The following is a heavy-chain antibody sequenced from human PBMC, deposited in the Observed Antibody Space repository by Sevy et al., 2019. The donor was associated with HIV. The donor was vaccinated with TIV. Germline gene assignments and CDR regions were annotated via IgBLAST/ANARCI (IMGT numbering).Heavy chain of an antibody. CDR3: ARVPRYDGPYYFDY. J-gene: IGHJ4*02. V-gene: IGHV3-53*01. CDR1: GFIVTSHC. CDR2: IYTGGGT. D-gene: IGHD3-3*01. Sequence: GGSLRLSCAASGFIVTSHCMAWVRQAPGKGLEWVSSIYTGGGTYYAGSVKGRFTITRDNSKNTLYLQMNSLSADDTAFYYCARVPRYDGPYYFDYWGQGALVTVSS.